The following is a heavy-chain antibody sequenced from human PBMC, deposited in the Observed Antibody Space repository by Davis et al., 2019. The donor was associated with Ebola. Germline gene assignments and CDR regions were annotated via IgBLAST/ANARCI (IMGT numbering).Heavy chain of an antibody. CDR3: AKDWQPSI. Sequence: PGGSLRLSCTASGFPFSICGMSWVRQAPGKGLEWVSFISNSGDRTYYTDSVKGRFTISRDSSKNTLSLQMNSLTAEDTALYYCAKDWQPSIWGQGTLVTVSS. CDR1: GFPFSICG. CDR2: ISNSGDRT. V-gene: IGHV3-23*01. D-gene: IGHD1-14*01. J-gene: IGHJ4*02.